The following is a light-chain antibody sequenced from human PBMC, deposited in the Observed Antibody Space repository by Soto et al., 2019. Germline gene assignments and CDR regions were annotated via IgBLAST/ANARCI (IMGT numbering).Light chain of an antibody. CDR1: SGDIGAYNY. CDR3: CSYAHTSRV. V-gene: IGLV2-11*01. CDR2: DVN. Sequence: QSVLTQPRSVSGSPGQSVTFSCTGTSGDIGAYNYVSWYQFHPGKAPKMIIYDVNKRPSGVPDRFSGSKSGNTSSLTNSWLQAEDEADYYCCSYAHTSRVFGGGTKLTVL. J-gene: IGLJ3*02.